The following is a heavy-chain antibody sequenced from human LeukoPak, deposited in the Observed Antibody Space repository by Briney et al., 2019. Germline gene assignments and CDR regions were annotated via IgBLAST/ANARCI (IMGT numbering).Heavy chain of an antibody. CDR2: IYSGGST. Sequence: GGSLRLSCAASGFTVSSNYMSWVRQAPGKGLEWVSVIYSGGSTYYADSVKGRFTISRDNAKNSLYLQMNSLRAEDTAVYYCARAHTVAANYYYYMDVWGKGTTVTVSS. V-gene: IGHV3-53*01. CDR1: GFTVSSNY. J-gene: IGHJ6*03. CDR3: ARAHTVAANYYYYMDV. D-gene: IGHD5-12*01.